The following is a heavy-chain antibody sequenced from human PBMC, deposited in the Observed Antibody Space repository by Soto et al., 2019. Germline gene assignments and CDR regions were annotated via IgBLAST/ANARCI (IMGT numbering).Heavy chain of an antibody. CDR1: GGSISSGDFY. Sequence: ASETLSLTCTVSGGSISSGDFYWSWIRQPPGKGLELIGNIYYSGSTYYNPSLRSRAIMSVDTSQNQFSLKLSSLTAADTAVYFCDRADDFSERFDYWGQGALVTVSS. CDR2: IYYSGST. D-gene: IGHD4-4*01. CDR3: DRADDFSERFDY. J-gene: IGHJ4*02. V-gene: IGHV4-30-4*01.